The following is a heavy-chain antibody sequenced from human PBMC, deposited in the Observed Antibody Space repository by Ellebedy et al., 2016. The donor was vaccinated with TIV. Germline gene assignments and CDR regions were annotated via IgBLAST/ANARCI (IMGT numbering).Heavy chain of an antibody. D-gene: IGHD3-22*01. V-gene: IGHV3-30*02. J-gene: IGHJ6*02. CDR1: GFMFSSYA. CDR3: AGLRITLTVEVGFPRYV. Sequence: GESLKISCAASGFMFSSYAMQWVRQAPRKGLEGVAFIRSDGTNKYYADSVKGRFTVSRDNSKNTLYLQMSSLRAEDTAVYYCAGLRITLTVEVGFPRYVWGQGTTVAGS. CDR2: IRSDGTNK.